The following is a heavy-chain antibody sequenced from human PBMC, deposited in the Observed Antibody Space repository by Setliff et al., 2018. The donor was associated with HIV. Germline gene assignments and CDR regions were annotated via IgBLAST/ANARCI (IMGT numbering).Heavy chain of an antibody. CDR3: ARASSDIPGVDSNYFDD. CDR1: GGSISSYF. Sequence: SETLSLTCTVSGGSISSYFWSWIRQPPGRELEWIGYIYSTGSTHYNPSLQSRVTISVDKSKSQFSLKLNSVTAADTAVYYCARASSDIPGVDSNYFDDWGQGTLVTVSS. D-gene: IGHD2-2*01. CDR2: IYSTGST. J-gene: IGHJ4*02. V-gene: IGHV4-59*12.